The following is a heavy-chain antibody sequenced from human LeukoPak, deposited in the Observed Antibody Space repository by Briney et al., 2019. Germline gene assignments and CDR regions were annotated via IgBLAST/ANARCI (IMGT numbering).Heavy chain of an antibody. J-gene: IGHJ4*02. CDR2: IYYSGST. D-gene: IGHD3-10*01. CDR3: ARHTSMVRGVMKYYFDY. V-gene: IGHV4-39*01. Sequence: NTSETLSLTCTVSGGSISSSSYYWVWMRQPPGKGLEWIGSIYYSGSTYYNPSLKSRVTISVDTSKNQFSLRLNSVTAADTAVYYCARHTSMVRGVMKYYFDYWGQGTLATVSS. CDR1: GGSISSSSYY.